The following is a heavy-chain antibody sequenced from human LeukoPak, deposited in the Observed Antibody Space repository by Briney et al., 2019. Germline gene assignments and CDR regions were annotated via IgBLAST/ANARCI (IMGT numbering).Heavy chain of an antibody. CDR3: AKASRGIYCSITSCYDYFDY. V-gene: IGHV3-30*04. Sequence: GRSLTLSCAASGFTFSSYAMHWVRQAPGKGLEGVAVISYDGSNKYYAASVKGRFTISRDNSKNTLYLQMNSLRAEDTAVYYCAKASRGIYCSITSCYDYFDYWGQGTLVTVSS. J-gene: IGHJ4*02. D-gene: IGHD2-2*01. CDR2: ISYDGSNK. CDR1: GFTFSSYA.